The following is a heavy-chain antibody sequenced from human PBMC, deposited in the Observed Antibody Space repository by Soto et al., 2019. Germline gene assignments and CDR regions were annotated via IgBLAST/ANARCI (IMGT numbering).Heavy chain of an antibody. D-gene: IGHD3-10*01. J-gene: IGHJ4*02. Sequence: QLQLQESGSGLVKPSQTLSLTCAVSGGSISRGGYSWSWIRQPPGKGLEWIGYIYHSGSTSYNPSLKSRVTISVDRSKNQFSLKLSSVTAADTAVYYCARAIGWFGELLGGYYFDYWGQGTLVTVSS. CDR2: IYHSGST. V-gene: IGHV4-30-2*01. CDR1: GGSISRGGYS. CDR3: ARAIGWFGELLGGYYFDY.